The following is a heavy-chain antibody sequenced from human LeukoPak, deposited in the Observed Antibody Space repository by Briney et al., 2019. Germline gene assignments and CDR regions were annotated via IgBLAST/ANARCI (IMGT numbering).Heavy chain of an antibody. Sequence: PGGSLSLSCATSGFTFSSYTKIWVRQAPGKGLECVSGSSSRDGRTYYADSVKGRFTISRDNSKNTLYLQMNSLRVEDTAVYYCAKDPPGAGPDFDCWGQGTLVTVSS. V-gene: IGHV3-23*01. CDR1: GFTFSSYT. CDR2: SSSRDGRT. CDR3: AKDPPGAGPDFDC. J-gene: IGHJ4*02. D-gene: IGHD6-19*01.